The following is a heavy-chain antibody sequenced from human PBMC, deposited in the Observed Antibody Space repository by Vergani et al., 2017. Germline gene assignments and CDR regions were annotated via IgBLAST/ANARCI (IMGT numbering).Heavy chain of an antibody. CDR2: ISNNGDTK. J-gene: IGHJ2*01. CDR1: GFTFSTYA. D-gene: IGHD3-22*01. CDR3: ARTRAYDDGRNWYFDL. Sequence: EVQLVESGGGLVQRGGSLRLSCAASGFTFSTYAMQWFRQAPGRGLEYVSAISNNGDTKYYTNSVTGRFTISRDSSKNTLYLQMDSLRDDDMAVYYCARTRAYDDGRNWYFDLWGRGSLVTVSS. V-gene: IGHV3-64*01.